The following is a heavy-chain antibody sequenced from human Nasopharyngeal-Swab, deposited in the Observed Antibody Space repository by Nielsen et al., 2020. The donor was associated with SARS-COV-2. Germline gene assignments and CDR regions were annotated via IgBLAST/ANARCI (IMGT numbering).Heavy chain of an antibody. CDR1: GYTLSEFS. CDR3: ATPIAAQAFDY. J-gene: IGHJ4*02. Sequence: ASVKVSCKVSGYTLSEFSIHWVRQAPGKGLEGMGGFDPEEGETVYAQKFQGRVTMTEDTSTDTAYMQLSSLRSEDTAVYYCATPIAAQAFDYWGQGTLVTVSS. CDR2: FDPEEGET. D-gene: IGHD6-13*01. V-gene: IGHV1-24*01.